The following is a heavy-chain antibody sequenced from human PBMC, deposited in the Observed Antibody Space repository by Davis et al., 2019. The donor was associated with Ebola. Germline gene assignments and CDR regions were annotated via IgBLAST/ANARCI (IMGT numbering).Heavy chain of an antibody. D-gene: IGHD3-3*01. J-gene: IGHJ5*02. Sequence: SGPTLVKPTQTLTLTCTFSGFSLSTSGVGVGWIRQPPGKALEWLALIYWNDDKRYSPSLKSRLTITKDTSKNQVVLTMTNMDPVDTATYYCAHSSEIFGVVFPGWFDPWGQGTLVTVSS. CDR2: IYWNDDK. CDR1: GFSLSTSGVG. CDR3: AHSSEIFGVVFPGWFDP. V-gene: IGHV2-5*01.